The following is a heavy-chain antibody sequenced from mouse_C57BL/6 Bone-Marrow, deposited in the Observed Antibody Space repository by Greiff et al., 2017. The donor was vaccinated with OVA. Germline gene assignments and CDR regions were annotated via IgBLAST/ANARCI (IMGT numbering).Heavy chain of an antibody. D-gene: IGHD1-1*01. J-gene: IGHJ2*01. CDR3: ARGNYYGSSVYFDY. CDR2: INPNNGGT. Sequence: SGPELVKPGASVKIPCKASGYTFTDYNMDWVKQSHGKSLEWIGDINPNNGGTIYNQKFKGKATLTVDKSSSTAYMELRSLTSEDTAVYYCARGNYYGSSVYFDYWGQGTTLTVSS. CDR1: GYTFTDYN. V-gene: IGHV1-18*01.